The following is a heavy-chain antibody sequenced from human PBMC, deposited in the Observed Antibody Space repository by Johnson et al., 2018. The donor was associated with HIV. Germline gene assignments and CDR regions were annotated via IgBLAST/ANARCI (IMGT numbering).Heavy chain of an antibody. D-gene: IGHD6-13*01. CDR2: INWNGGIT. CDR3: ARVNGITAIRAEWDAFDI. V-gene: IGHV3-20*04. Sequence: VQLVESGGGVLRPGASLRLSCEGFGFIFDDYGLNWVRQAPGKGLEWVSGINWNGGITGYADSVKGRCTISRDNDKSSGYMQMNSLRAEDTAGYYCARVNGITAIRAEWDAFDIWGQGTMVTVSS. CDR1: GFIFDDYG. J-gene: IGHJ3*02.